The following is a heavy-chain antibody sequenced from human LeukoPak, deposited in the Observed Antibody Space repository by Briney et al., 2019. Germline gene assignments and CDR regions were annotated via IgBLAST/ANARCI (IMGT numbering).Heavy chain of an antibody. CDR3: ATHSRRYCSGGSCYN. CDR1: GFTVSSNY. V-gene: IGHV3-53*01. Sequence: GGSLRLSCAASGFTVSSNYMSWVRQAPGKGLEWVSVIYSGGRTYYADSVKGRFTISRDNSKNTLYLQMNSLRAEDTAVYYCATHSRRYCSGGSCYNWGQGTLVTVSS. CDR2: IYSGGRT. D-gene: IGHD2-15*01. J-gene: IGHJ4*02.